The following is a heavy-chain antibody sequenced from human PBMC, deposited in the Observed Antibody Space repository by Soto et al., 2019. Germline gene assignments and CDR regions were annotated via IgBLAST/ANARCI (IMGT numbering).Heavy chain of an antibody. CDR2: IIPIFGTA. J-gene: IGHJ6*02. CDR3: ARDFSKGYYYYYGMDV. D-gene: IGHD3-3*01. V-gene: IGHV1-69*13. CDR1: GGTFSSYA. Sequence: SVKVSCKASGGTFSSYAISWVRQAPGQGLEWMGGIIPIFGTANYAQKFQGRVTITADESTSTAYMELSSLRSGDTAVYYCARDFSKGYYYYYGMDVWGQGTTVTVSS.